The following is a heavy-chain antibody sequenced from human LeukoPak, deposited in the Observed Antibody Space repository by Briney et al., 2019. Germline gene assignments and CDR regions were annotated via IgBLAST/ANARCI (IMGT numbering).Heavy chain of an antibody. J-gene: IGHJ4*02. CDR3: ARLSTGGVIDY. CDR1: GGXISSFY. D-gene: IGHD2-8*02. V-gene: IGHV4-59*08. CDR2: IYYSGTT. Sequence: SETLSLTCTVSGGXISSFYWGWIRQPPGKGLEWIGYIYYSGTTNYNPSLKSRVTISVDTSKNQFSLKLSSVTAADTAMYFCARLSTGGVIDYWGQGTLVTVSS.